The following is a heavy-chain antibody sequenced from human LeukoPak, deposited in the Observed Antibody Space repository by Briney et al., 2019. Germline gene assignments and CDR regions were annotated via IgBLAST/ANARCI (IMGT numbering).Heavy chain of an antibody. Sequence: GGSLRLSCAASGFTFSSYSMNWVRQAPGKGLEWVSYISGSSTTIYYADPVKGRFAISRDNVKNSLFLQVNSLRAEDTAVYYCAKGPRDYGAYWGQGTLVTVSS. V-gene: IGHV3-48*01. CDR1: GFTFSSYS. J-gene: IGHJ4*02. D-gene: IGHD4-17*01. CDR2: ISGSSTTI. CDR3: AKGPRDYGAY.